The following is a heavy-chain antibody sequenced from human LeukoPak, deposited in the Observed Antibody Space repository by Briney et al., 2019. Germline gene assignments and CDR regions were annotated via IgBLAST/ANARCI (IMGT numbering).Heavy chain of an antibody. J-gene: IGHJ6*03. CDR2: ISAYNGNT. CDR1: GYTFTSYG. V-gene: IGHV1-18*01. D-gene: IGHD3-16*01. Sequence: GASVKVSCKASGYTFTSYGMSWVRQARGKGLEWMGWISAYNGNTNYAQKLEGSATMTTDTSTSTAYVELRSLRSDDTAVYYCARVWGYYYYMDVWGKGTTVTVSS. CDR3: ARVWGYYYYMDV.